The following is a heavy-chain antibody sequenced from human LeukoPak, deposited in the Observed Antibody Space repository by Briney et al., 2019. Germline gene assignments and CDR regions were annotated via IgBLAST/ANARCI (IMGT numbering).Heavy chain of an antibody. CDR1: GGSISSYY. CDR3: ARSRDGYNSHYFDY. CDR2: IYYSGST. V-gene: IGHV4-59*01. Sequence: SETLSLTCTVSGGSISSYYWSWIRQPPGKGLEWIGYIYYSGSTNYNPSLKSRVTIPVDTSKNQFSLKLSSVTAADTAVYYCARSRDGYNSHYFDYWGQGTLVTVSS. J-gene: IGHJ4*02. D-gene: IGHD5-24*01.